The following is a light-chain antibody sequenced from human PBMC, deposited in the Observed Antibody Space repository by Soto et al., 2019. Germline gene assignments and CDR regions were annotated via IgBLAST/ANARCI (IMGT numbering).Light chain of an antibody. CDR1: SSDVGGYNY. J-gene: IGLJ1*01. Sequence: QSALTQPASVSGSPGQSITISCTGTSSDVGGYNYVSWYQQYPGKAPKFMIYDVSNRPSGVSNRFSGSKSGNTASLTISGLQAEDEADYYGCSYTTSNTRQIVFGTGTKLTVL. CDR2: DVS. V-gene: IGLV2-14*01. CDR3: CSYTTSNTRQIV.